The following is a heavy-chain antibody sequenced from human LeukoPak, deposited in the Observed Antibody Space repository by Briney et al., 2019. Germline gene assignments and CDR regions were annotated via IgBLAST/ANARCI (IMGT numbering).Heavy chain of an antibody. CDR1: GYTFTGYY. CDR3: AIVTVGTGSAFDI. J-gene: IGHJ3*02. Sequence: ASVKVSCKASGYTFTGYYMHWVRQAPGQGLEWMGWINPNSGGTNYAQKFQGRVTMTRDTSISTAYMELSRLRSDDTAVYYCAIVTVGTGSAFDIWGQGTMVTVSS. V-gene: IGHV1-2*02. D-gene: IGHD4-23*01. CDR2: INPNSGGT.